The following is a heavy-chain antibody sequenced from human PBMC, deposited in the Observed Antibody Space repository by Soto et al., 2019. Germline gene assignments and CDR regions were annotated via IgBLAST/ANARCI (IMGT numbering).Heavy chain of an antibody. CDR1: GFTFSSYA. J-gene: IGHJ5*02. CDR2: ISYDGSNK. V-gene: IGHV3-30-3*01. Sequence: LRLSCAASGFTFSSYAMHWVRQAPGKGLEWVAVISYDGSNKYYADSVKGRFTISRDNSKYTLYLQMNSLRAEDTAVYYCAREVLRRLDPWGQGTLVTVSS. CDR3: AREVLRRLDP. D-gene: IGHD1-20*01.